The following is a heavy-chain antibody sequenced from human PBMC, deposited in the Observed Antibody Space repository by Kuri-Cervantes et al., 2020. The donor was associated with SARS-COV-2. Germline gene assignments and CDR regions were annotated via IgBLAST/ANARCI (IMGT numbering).Heavy chain of an antibody. CDR1: GFTFSSYG. V-gene: IGHV3-33*01. J-gene: IGHJ5*02. Sequence: GESLKISCAASGFTFSSYGMHWVRQAPGKGLEWVAVIWYDGSNKYYADSVKGRFTISRDNSKNTVFLQMDSLRAEDTAVYYCARDVRYSGSCQCTSWGQGTVVTVSS. CDR2: IWYDGSNK. D-gene: IGHD1-26*01. CDR3: ARDVRYSGSCQCTS.